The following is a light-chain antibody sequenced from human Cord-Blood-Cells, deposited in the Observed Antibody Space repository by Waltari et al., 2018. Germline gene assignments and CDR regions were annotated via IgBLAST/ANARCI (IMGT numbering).Light chain of an antibody. CDR1: SSDVGGYNY. CDR3: SSYTSSSTWV. Sequence: QSALTQPASVSGSPGQSITISCTGTSSDVGGYNYVSGYQQHPGKAPKLLIYDVSNRPSVVANRFSGSKSRNTASLTISGLQAEDEADYYCSSYTSSSTWVFGGGTKLTVL. V-gene: IGLV2-14*01. CDR2: DVS. J-gene: IGLJ3*02.